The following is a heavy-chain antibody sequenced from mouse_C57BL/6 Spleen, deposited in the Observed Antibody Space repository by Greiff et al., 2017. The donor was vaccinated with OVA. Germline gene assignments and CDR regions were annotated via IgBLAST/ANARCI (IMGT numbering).Heavy chain of an antibody. V-gene: IGHV5-16*01. CDR3: ARDYGSSRFDY. D-gene: IGHD1-1*01. Sequence: EVKLVESEGGLVQPGSSMKLSCTASGFTFSDYYMAWVRQVPEKGLEWVANINYDGSSTYYLDSLKSRFIISRDNAKNILYLQMSSLKSEDTATYYCARDYGSSRFDYWGQGTTLTVSS. CDR2: INYDGSST. J-gene: IGHJ2*01. CDR1: GFTFSDYY.